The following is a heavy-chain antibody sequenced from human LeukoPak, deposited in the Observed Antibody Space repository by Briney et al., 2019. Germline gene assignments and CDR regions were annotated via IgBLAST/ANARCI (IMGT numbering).Heavy chain of an antibody. J-gene: IGHJ4*02. D-gene: IGHD6-13*01. V-gene: IGHV3-7*03. CDR1: GFTFTNYW. Sequence: GGSLRLSCAASGFTFTNYWMTWVRQAPGKGLEFVANINQDESVKNYVDSVKGRFTISRDNAENSLHLQMNSLRAEDTAVYYCAREGSSSWYVDYWGQGTLVTVSS. CDR2: INQDESVK. CDR3: AREGSSSWYVDY.